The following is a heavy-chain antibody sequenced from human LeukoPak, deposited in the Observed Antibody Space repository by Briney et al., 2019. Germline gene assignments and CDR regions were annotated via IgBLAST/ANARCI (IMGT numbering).Heavy chain of an antibody. CDR3: ARSLIVASEDY. J-gene: IGHJ4*02. Sequence: KTGGSLRLSCAASGFRFDSFYMGWIRQVPGKGLDYIALISASGAVPYYAESVEGRFTISRDNAKNSVSLQMNSLSADDTAIYYCARSLIVASEDYWGQGTQVIVSS. V-gene: IGHV3-11*04. CDR2: ISASGAVP. D-gene: IGHD3-22*01. CDR1: GFRFDSFY.